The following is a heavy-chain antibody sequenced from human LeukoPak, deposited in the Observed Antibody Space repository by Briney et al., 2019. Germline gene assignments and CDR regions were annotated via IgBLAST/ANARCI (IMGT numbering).Heavy chain of an antibody. CDR3: ASGLTSASGVPYYFGY. D-gene: IGHD3-10*01. V-gene: IGHV1-46*01. CDR1: AYIFTSYY. Sequence: GASVKVSCKASAYIFTSYYMHWVRQAPGQGLEWMGIINPRDGSTTYAQKFQGRVTITADESTSTAYMELSNLGSEDTAVYYCASGLTSASGVPYYFGYWGQGTLVTVSS. J-gene: IGHJ4*02. CDR2: INPRDGST.